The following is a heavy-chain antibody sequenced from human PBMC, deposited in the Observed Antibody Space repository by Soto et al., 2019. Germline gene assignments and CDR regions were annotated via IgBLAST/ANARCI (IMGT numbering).Heavy chain of an antibody. CDR3: AKDGSSWFTDFDY. V-gene: IGHV3-23*01. CDR2: ISGSGGSI. J-gene: IGHJ4*02. Sequence: EVQLLESGGGLVQPGGSLRLSCAASGFTFSSYAMSWVRQAPGKGLEWVSAISGSGGSIYYADSVKGRFTISRDNSKNPLQLQINSLRAEDTPVYYCAKDGSSWFTDFDYWGQGTLVTVAS. D-gene: IGHD6-13*01. CDR1: GFTFSSYA.